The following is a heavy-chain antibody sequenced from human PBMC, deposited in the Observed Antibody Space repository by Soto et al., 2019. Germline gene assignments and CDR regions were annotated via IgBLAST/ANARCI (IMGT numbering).Heavy chain of an antibody. Sequence: ASVKGDCKAAGYTFTGYYMHWVRQTNGQGLEWMGWINPNSGGTNYAQKFQGWVTMTRDTSISTAYMELSRLRSDDTAVYYCARAHYDILTSYYMGYYYYYMDVWGKGTTVTVSS. V-gene: IGHV1-2*04. CDR3: ARAHYDILTSYYMGYYYYYMDV. CDR1: GYTFTGYY. D-gene: IGHD3-9*01. CDR2: INPNSGGT. J-gene: IGHJ6*03.